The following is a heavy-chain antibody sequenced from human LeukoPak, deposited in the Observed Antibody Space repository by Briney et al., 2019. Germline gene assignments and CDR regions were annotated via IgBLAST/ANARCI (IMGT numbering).Heavy chain of an antibody. J-gene: IGHJ4*02. CDR3: ARDFSYCGGDCYSH. Sequence: SVKVSCKASGGTFSSYAISWVRQAPGQGLEWMGGIIPIFGTANYAQKFQGRVTITADESTSTAYMELSSLRSEDTAVYYCARDFSYCGGDCYSHWGPGTLVTVSS. CDR2: IIPIFGTA. D-gene: IGHD2-21*01. CDR1: GGTFSSYA. V-gene: IGHV1-69*13.